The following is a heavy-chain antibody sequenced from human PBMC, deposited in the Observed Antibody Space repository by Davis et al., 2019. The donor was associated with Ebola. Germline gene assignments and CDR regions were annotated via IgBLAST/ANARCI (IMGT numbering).Heavy chain of an antibody. CDR1: GGSISSSNW. CDR2: IYHSGST. Sequence: MPSETLSLTCAVSGGSISSSNWWSWVRQPPGKGLEWIGEIYHSGSTNYNPSLKSRVTISVDKSKNQFSLKLSSVTAADTAVYYCARLVGHYYDSSGFDDAFDIWGQGTMVTVSS. V-gene: IGHV4-4*02. J-gene: IGHJ3*02. D-gene: IGHD3-22*01. CDR3: ARLVGHYYDSSGFDDAFDI.